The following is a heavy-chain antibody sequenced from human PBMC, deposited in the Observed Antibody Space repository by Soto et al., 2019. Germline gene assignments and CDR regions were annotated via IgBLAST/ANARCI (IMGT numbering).Heavy chain of an antibody. D-gene: IGHD3-3*01. CDR2: ISSSSSTI. V-gene: IGHV3-48*01. CDR1: GFTFSSYS. J-gene: IGHJ4*02. Sequence: GGSLRLSCAASGFTFSSYSMNWVRQAPGKGLEWVSYISSSSSTIYYADSVKGRFTISRDNAKNSLYLQMNSLRAEDTAVYYCARDSPVRFLEWVTHSAKYFAYWGQGSLVPGSS. CDR3: ARDSPVRFLEWVTHSAKYFAY.